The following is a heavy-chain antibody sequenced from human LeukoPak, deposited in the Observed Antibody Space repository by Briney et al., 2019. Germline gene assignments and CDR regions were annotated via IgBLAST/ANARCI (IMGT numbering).Heavy chain of an antibody. V-gene: IGHV1-3*01. J-gene: IGHJ4*02. CDR3: ARGRGVAPRQGYYLVY. Sequence: GASVKVSCKASGYTFTDYAMQWVRQAPGQSLEWMGWINAGNGDTKYSQMFQGRVTITRDTSASTAYMELSSLRSEDTAVYYCARGRGVAPRQGYYLVYWGQGTLVTVSS. CDR2: INAGNGDT. CDR1: GYTFTDYA. D-gene: IGHD5-12*01.